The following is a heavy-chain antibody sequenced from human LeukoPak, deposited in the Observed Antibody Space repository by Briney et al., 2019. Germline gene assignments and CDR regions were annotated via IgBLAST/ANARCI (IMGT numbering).Heavy chain of an antibody. Sequence: MPSETLSLTCTVSGGSISSYYWSWIRQPAGKGLEWIGRIYTSGSTNYNPSLKSRVTISVDKSKNQFSLKLSSVTAADTAVYYCAREKNYYDSSGYYLRGAFDIWGQGTMVTVSS. J-gene: IGHJ3*02. CDR1: GGSISSYY. V-gene: IGHV4-4*07. CDR2: IYTSGST. D-gene: IGHD3-22*01. CDR3: AREKNYYDSSGYYLRGAFDI.